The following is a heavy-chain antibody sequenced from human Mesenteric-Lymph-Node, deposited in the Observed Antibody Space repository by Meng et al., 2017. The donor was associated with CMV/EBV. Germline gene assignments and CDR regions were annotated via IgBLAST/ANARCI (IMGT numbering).Heavy chain of an antibody. CDR3: VREHITIFGVVMYGMDV. CDR1: GFTFSSYA. J-gene: IGHJ6*02. V-gene: IGHV3-30-3*01. D-gene: IGHD3-3*01. CDR2: ISYDGSNK. Sequence: GGSLRLSCAASGFTFSSYAMHWVRQAPGKGLEWVAVISYDGSNKYYADSVKGRFTISRDNAKNTLFLQMNRLRAEDTAVYYCVREHITIFGVVMYGMDVWGQGTAVTVSS.